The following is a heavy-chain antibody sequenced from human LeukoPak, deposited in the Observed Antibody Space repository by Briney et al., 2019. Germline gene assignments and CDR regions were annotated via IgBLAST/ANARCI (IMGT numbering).Heavy chain of an antibody. J-gene: IGHJ4*02. D-gene: IGHD4-11*01. CDR3: ARGMTTVTH. V-gene: IGHV4-59*08. Sequence: PSETLSLTCTVSGASINSYYWSWIRQPPGKGLEWLGYICYRGITNYNPSLERRVPISVDTSRNQFSLKLSSVTAADTAVYYCARGMTTVTHSGQGTLVTVSS. CDR1: GASINSYY. CDR2: ICYRGIT.